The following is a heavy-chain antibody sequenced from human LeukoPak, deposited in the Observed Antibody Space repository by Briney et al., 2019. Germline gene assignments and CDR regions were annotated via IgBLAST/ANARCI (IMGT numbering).Heavy chain of an antibody. CDR2: IYTSGST. V-gene: IGHV4-61*02. CDR3: ARDRTAGYGPYYFDY. Sequence: SETLSLTCTVSGGSISSGSYYWSWIRQPAGKGLEWIGRIYTSGSTNYNPSLKSRVTISVDTSKNQFSLKLSSVTAADTAVYYCARDRTAGYGPYYFDYWGQGTLVTVSS. D-gene: IGHD3-9*01. CDR1: GGSISSGSYY. J-gene: IGHJ4*02.